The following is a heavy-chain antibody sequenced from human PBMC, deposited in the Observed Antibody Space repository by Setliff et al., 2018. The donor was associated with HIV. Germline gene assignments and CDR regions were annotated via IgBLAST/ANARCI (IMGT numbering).Heavy chain of an antibody. Sequence: PGGSLRLSCAVSGFTFSDYYMGWIRQAPGKGLEWISYISRGGHTIHYAESVKGRFTISRDNSKNSLYLQMNSLRAEDTAVYYCTRPPMKRLGDGDYWGQGTLVTVSS. V-gene: IGHV3-11*01. CDR1: GFTFSDYY. CDR2: ISRGGHTI. CDR3: TRPPMKRLGDGDY. D-gene: IGHD2-21*01. J-gene: IGHJ4*02.